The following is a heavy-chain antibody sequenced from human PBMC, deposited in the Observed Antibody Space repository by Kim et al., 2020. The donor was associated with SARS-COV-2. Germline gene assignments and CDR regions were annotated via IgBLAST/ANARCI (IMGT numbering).Heavy chain of an antibody. D-gene: IGHD3-10*01. CDR3: AGYGSGSHFDY. J-gene: IGHJ4*02. Sequence: NYARRCPGRLTLTADESTSTAYMELGSLRSEDTAVYYCAGYGSGSHFDYWGQGTLVTVSS. V-gene: IGHV1-69*01.